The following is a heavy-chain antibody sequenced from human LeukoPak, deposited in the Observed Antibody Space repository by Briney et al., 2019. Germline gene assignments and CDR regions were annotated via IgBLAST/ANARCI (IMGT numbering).Heavy chain of an antibody. CDR1: GFTFSSYG. CDR2: IRYDGSNK. Sequence: GGSLRLSCAASGFTFSSYGMHWVRQAPGRGLEWVAFIRYDGSNKYYADSVKGRFTISRDNSKNTLYLQMNSLRAEDTAVYYCAKDRPRFGELSVLDYWGQGTLVTVSS. V-gene: IGHV3-30*02. D-gene: IGHD3-10*01. CDR3: AKDRPRFGELSVLDY. J-gene: IGHJ4*02.